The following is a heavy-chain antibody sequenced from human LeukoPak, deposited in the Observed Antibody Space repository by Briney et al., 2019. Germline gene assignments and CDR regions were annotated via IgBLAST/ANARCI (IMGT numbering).Heavy chain of an antibody. Sequence: PGRSLRLSCSASGFTFSNYGIHWVRQAPGKGLEWVAFIRYDGSNKYYADSVKGRLTISRDNSKNTLYLQMNSLRAEDTAVYYCARDGIVVVPAVIAPWNYYYMDVWGKGTTVTVSS. CDR2: IRYDGSNK. D-gene: IGHD2-2*01. CDR3: ARDGIVVVPAVIAPWNYYYMDV. CDR1: GFTFSNYG. V-gene: IGHV3-30*02. J-gene: IGHJ6*03.